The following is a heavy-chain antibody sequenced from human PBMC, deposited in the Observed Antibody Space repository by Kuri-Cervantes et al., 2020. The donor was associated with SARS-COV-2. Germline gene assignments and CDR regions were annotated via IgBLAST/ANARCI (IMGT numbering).Heavy chain of an antibody. D-gene: IGHD5-24*01. CDR1: GFPFSSYG. CDR2: IWYDGSNK. V-gene: IGHV3-33*01. CDR3: AREEDGYYYYYAMDV. J-gene: IGHJ6*02. Sequence: GESLKISCAASGFPFSSYGIQWGRHAPGKGLEWVAVIWYDGSNKYYADSVKGRFTISRDNSKNTLYLQMNSLRAEDTAVYYCAREEDGYYYYYAMDVWGQGTAVTVSS.